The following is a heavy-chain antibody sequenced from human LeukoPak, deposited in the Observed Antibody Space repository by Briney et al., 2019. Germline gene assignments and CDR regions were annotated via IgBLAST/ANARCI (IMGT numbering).Heavy chain of an antibody. CDR3: ARGPPNWGYDY. CDR1: GYTFTSYY. D-gene: IGHD7-27*01. CDR2: INPSGGST. J-gene: IGHJ4*02. V-gene: IGHV1-46*01. Sequence: GASVKVSCKASGYTFTSYYIHWVRQAPGQGLEWMGIINPSGGSTNYAQDFQGRVTMTRDTSISTAYMELSSLRSDDTAVYYCARGPPNWGYDYWGPGTLVTVSS.